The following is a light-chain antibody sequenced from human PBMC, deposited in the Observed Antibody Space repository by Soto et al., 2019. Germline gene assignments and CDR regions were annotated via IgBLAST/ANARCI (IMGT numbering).Light chain of an antibody. CDR3: QSYDSSLSVV. CDR1: SSNIGAGYD. CDR2: GNS. Sequence: QSVLTQPPSMSGAPGQRVTISCTGSSSNIGAGYDVHWYQQLPVTAPKLLIYGNSNRPSGVPDRFSGSKSGTSASLAITGLQAEDEADYYCQSYDSSLSVVFGGGTKVTVL. V-gene: IGLV1-40*01. J-gene: IGLJ3*02.